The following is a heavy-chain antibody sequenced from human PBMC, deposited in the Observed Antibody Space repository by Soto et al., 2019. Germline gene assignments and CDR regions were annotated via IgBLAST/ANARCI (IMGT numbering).Heavy chain of an antibody. J-gene: IGHJ4*02. CDR2: MSYDGSNK. CDR1: GFTFSSYA. V-gene: IGHV3-30-3*01. CDR3: ARDHLPYYDSSGYTSD. Sequence: GGSLRLSCAASGFTFSSYAMHWVRQAPGKGLEWVAVMSYDGSNKYYADSVKGRFTISRDNSKNTLYLQMNSLRAEDTAVYYCARDHLPYYDSSGYTSDWGQGTLVTVSS. D-gene: IGHD3-22*01.